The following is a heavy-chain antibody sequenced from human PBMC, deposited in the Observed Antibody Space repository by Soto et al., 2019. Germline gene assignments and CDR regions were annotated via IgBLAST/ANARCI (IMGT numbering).Heavy chain of an antibody. CDR3: ARHHRTYYDFWSGYSPYYGMDV. J-gene: IGHJ6*02. CDR2: IYPSDSDT. Sequence: GESLKISCKGSGYSFSTFWIGWVRQMPGEGLEWMGIIYPSDSDTRYSPSFQGQVTISADKSSRTAYLQWSSLKASDTAMYYCARHHRTYYDFWSGYSPYYGMDVWGQGTTVTVSS. D-gene: IGHD3-3*01. CDR1: GYSFSTFW. V-gene: IGHV5-51*01.